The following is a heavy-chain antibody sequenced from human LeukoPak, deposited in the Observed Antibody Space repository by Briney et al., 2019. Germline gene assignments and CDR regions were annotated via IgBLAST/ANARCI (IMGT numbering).Heavy chain of an antibody. CDR3: AKERTPYDYGAEFEY. CDR1: GFTFSSYW. D-gene: IGHD3-16*01. J-gene: IGHJ4*02. CDR2: IKQDGSEK. V-gene: IGHV3-7*01. Sequence: GGSLRLSCAASGFTFSSYWMSWVRQAPGKGLEWVANIKQDGSEKYYVDSVKGRFTTSRDTSKSMVYLQLNNLRTEDTAVYYCAKERTPYDYGAEFEYWGQGTLVTVSS.